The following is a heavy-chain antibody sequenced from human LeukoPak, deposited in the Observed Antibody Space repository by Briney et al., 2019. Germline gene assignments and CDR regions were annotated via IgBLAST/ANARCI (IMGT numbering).Heavy chain of an antibody. CDR1: GGTFSSYA. CDR2: IIPILGIA. CDR3: ANSPYGSGSYYWVY. J-gene: IGHJ4*02. Sequence: ASVKVSCKASGGTFSSYAISWVRQAPGQGLEWMGRIIPILGIANYAQKFQGRVTITADKSTSTAYMELSSLRSEDTAVYYCANSPYGSGSYYWVYWGQGTLVTVSS. D-gene: IGHD3-10*01. V-gene: IGHV1-69*04.